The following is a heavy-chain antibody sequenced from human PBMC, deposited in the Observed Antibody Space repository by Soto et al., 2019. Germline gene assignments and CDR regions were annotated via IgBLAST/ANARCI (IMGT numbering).Heavy chain of an antibody. V-gene: IGHV1-46*03. CDR3: AREQRGYRGYDSSSYYYYMDV. Sequence: ASVKVSCKASGYTFTSYYTHWVRQAPGQGLEWMGIINPSGGSTSYAQKFQGRVTMTRDTSTSTVYMELSSLRSEDTAVYYCAREQRGYRGYDSSSYYYYMDVWGKGTTVTVSS. D-gene: IGHD5-12*01. J-gene: IGHJ6*03. CDR2: INPSGGST. CDR1: GYTFTSYY.